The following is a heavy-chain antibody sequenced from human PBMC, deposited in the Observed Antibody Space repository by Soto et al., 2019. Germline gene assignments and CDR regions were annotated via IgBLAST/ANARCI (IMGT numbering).Heavy chain of an antibody. V-gene: IGHV1-69*13. D-gene: IGHD3-22*01. CDR1: GGTFSSYA. J-gene: IGHJ4*02. Sequence: SVKVSCKASGGTFSSYAISWVRQGPGQGLEWMGGIIPIFGTANYAQKFQGRVTITADESTSTAYMELSSLRSEDTAVYYCARASESVVITSARFDYWGQGTLVTVSS. CDR3: ARASESVVITSARFDY. CDR2: IIPIFGTA.